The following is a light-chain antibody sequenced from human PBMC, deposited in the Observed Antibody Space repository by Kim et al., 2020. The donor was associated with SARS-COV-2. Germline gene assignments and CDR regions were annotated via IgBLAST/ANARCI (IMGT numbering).Light chain of an antibody. J-gene: IGKJ1*01. CDR1: QSVSSTY. CDR2: DAS. V-gene: IGKV3-20*01. Sequence: EIVLTQSPGTLSLSSGERATLSCRASQSVSSTYLAWYQQKPGQAPRLLIYDASSRATGIPDRFSGSGSGTDFTLTISRLEPEDFAVYYCQQYGSSPETFGQGTKVEI. CDR3: QQYGSSPET.